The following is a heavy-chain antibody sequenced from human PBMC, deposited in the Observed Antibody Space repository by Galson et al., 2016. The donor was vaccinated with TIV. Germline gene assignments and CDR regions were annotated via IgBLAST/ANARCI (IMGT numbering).Heavy chain of an antibody. D-gene: IGHD2-21*01. CDR1: GFTFSDFW. V-gene: IGHV3-7*01. Sequence: SLRLSCAASGFTFSDFWMGWVRQAPGKGLEWVACIIQDGSEKYYVDSVGGRFTISRDKSKNTLYLQMNTLRPEDTAVYYCAKERRHCGNECYLRYYFGMDVWGQGTTVTVSS. CDR3: AKERRHCGNECYLRYYFGMDV. J-gene: IGHJ6*02. CDR2: IIQDGSEK.